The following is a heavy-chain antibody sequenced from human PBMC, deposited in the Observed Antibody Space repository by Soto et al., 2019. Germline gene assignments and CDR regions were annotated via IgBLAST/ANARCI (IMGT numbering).Heavy chain of an antibody. V-gene: IGHV4-31*03. CDR2: IYYSGST. CDR1: GGSISSGGYY. CDR3: ASGIMTTEADWYFDL. D-gene: IGHD4-4*01. Sequence: QVQLQESGPGLVKPSQTLSLTCTVSGGSISSGGYYWSWIRQHPGKVLEWIGYIYYSGSTYYNPSLKSRVTISVDTSKNQFSLKLSSVTAADTAVYYCASGIMTTEADWYFDLWGRGTLVTVSS. J-gene: IGHJ2*01.